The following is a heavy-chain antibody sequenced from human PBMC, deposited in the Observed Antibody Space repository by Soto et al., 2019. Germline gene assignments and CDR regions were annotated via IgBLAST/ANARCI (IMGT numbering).Heavy chain of an antibody. J-gene: IGHJ4*02. V-gene: IGHV1-24*01. CDR3: ATTGITMVRGVYPTETDC. CDR1: GYTLTELS. CDR2: FDPEDGET. D-gene: IGHD3-10*01. Sequence: GASVKVSCKVSGYTLTELSMHWVRQAPGKGLEWMGGFDPEDGETIYAQKFQGRVTMTEDTSTDTAYMELSSLRSEDTAVYYCATTGITMVRGVYPTETDCWGQGTLVTVSS.